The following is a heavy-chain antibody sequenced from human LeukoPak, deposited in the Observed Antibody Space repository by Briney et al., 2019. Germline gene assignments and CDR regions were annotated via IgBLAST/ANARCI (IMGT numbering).Heavy chain of an antibody. J-gene: IGHJ6*02. D-gene: IGHD3-10*01. Sequence: SVKVSCKASGGTFSSYAISWVRHAPGQGLEWMGGIIPIFGTANYAQKFQGRVTITADESTSTAYMELSSLRSEDTAVYYCARDPDYGSGSPPYYGMDVWGQGTTVTVSS. CDR1: GGTFSSYA. CDR3: ARDPDYGSGSPPYYGMDV. V-gene: IGHV1-69*01. CDR2: IIPIFGTA.